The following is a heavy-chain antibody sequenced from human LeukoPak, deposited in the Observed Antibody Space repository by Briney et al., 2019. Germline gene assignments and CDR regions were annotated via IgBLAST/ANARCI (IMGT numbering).Heavy chain of an antibody. CDR1: GFSFKTYE. Sequence: GGSLRLSCVASGFSFKTYEMNWVRQAPGKGLVWISYISVGGSDEDYADSVKGRFSISRDNAKNSLFLQMNSLRVEDTAVYYCARDVGFNNGWPAWGQGTLVTVSS. CDR3: ARDVGFNNGWPA. CDR2: ISVGGSDE. D-gene: IGHD6-19*01. J-gene: IGHJ5*02. V-gene: IGHV3-48*03.